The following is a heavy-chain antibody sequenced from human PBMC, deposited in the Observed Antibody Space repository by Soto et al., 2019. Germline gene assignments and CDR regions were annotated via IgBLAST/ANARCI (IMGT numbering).Heavy chain of an antibody. CDR3: ARAHYDSDAFAF. J-gene: IGHJ3*01. D-gene: IGHD3-22*01. CDR1: GYTFTTNF. Sequence: VQLVQSGAEVKKPGASVKISCKASGYTFTTNFIHWIRQAPGQGLEWVGIISPGAGTTVYAQKFQGRVTMTRDTSTSTVYMELRNLRSEDTAVFYCARAHYDSDAFAFWGQGTMVIVSS. V-gene: IGHV1-46*03. CDR2: ISPGAGTT.